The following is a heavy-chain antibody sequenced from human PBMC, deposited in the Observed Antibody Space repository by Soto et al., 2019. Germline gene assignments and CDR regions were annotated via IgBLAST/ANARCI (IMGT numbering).Heavy chain of an antibody. Sequence: PSETLSLTCTVSGGSISSYYWSWIRQPPGKGLEWIGYIYYSGSTNYNPSLKSRVTISVDTSKNQFSLKLSSVTAADTAVYYCARGFRSDLYYYYYGMDVWGQGTTVTVSS. D-gene: IGHD3-10*01. CDR3: ARGFRSDLYYYYYGMDV. CDR1: GGSISSYY. CDR2: IYYSGST. V-gene: IGHV4-59*01. J-gene: IGHJ6*02.